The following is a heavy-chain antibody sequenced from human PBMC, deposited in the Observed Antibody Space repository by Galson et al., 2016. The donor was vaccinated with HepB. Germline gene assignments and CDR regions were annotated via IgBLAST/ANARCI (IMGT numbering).Heavy chain of an antibody. CDR3: AKDLLHYSDSSGDLYYYGMDV. D-gene: IGHD3-22*01. V-gene: IGHV3-9*01. CDR1: GFTFDDYA. Sequence: SLRLSCAASGFTFDDYAMHWVRQRPGKGLEWVSGISWNSAKTDYVDSVKGRFAISRDNAKKSQYLQMNSLRAEDTALYYCAKDLLHYSDSSGDLYYYGMDVWGPGTTVTVSS. J-gene: IGHJ6*02. CDR2: ISWNSAKT.